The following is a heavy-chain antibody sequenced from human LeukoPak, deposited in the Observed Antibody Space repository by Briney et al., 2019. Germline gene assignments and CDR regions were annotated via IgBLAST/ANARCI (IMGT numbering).Heavy chain of an antibody. D-gene: IGHD3-10*01. V-gene: IGHV4-34*01. CDR3: ARGYTMVRGLSWFDP. CDR2: INHSGST. Sequence: PSETLSLTCAVYGGSFSGYYWSWIRQPPGKQLEWIGEINHSGSTNYNPSLKSRVTISLDTSKNQFSLRLTSVTAADTAVYYCARGYTMVRGLSWFDPWGQGTLVTVSS. J-gene: IGHJ5*02. CDR1: GGSFSGYY.